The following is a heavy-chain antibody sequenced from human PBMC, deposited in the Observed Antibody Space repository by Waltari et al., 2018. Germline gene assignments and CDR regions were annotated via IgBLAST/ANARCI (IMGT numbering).Heavy chain of an antibody. CDR2: IREKASSYST. J-gene: IGHJ4*02. CDR1: GFTFSDHY. CDR3: ARVTTDTATVDY. V-gene: IGHV3-72*01. Sequence: EVQLVESGGGVVQPGGSLRLSCAASGFTFSDHYMDWVRQAPVKGLEWVGRIREKASSYSTEYAASVKGRFTISRDDSKNSLYLQMNSLKTEDTGVYFCARVTTDTATVDYWGQ. D-gene: IGHD5-18*01.